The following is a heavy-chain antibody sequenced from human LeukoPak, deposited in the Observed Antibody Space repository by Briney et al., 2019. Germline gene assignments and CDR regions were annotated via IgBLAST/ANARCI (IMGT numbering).Heavy chain of an antibody. CDR1: GYTFTSYD. CDR3: ARGVVVVAAIFDY. Sequence: ASVKVSCKASGYTFTSYDINWVGKATGQGLEWMGWMNPNSGNTGYAQKFQGRVTMTRNTSISTAYMELSSLRSEDTAVYYCARGVVVVAAIFDYWGQGTLVTVSS. J-gene: IGHJ4*02. V-gene: IGHV1-8*01. D-gene: IGHD2-15*01. CDR2: MNPNSGNT.